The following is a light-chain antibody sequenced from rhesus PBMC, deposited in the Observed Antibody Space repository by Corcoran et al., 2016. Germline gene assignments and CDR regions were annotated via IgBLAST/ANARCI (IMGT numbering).Light chain of an antibody. CDR3: MHALEFPVT. J-gene: IGKJ3*01. Sequence: DIVMTQTPLSLPVTPGEPASISCRSSQSLLDSEDGNTYLDWYLQKPGESPQLLVYEVSNRASGVPDRFRGSGADTEFTLKISRVEAEDVGVYYCMHALEFPVTVGPGTKLDIK. V-gene: IGKV2-104*02. CDR1: QSLLDSEDGNTY. CDR2: EVS.